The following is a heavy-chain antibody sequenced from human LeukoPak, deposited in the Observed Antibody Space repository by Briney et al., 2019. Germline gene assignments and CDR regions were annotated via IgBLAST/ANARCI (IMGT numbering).Heavy chain of an antibody. CDR3: ARYGSGTDY. CDR1: GFTFSSYA. V-gene: IGHV3-30*04. Sequence: GRSLRLSCAASGFTFSSYAMHWVRQAPGKGLEWVAVISYDGSNKYYADSVKGRFTISRDNSKNTLYLQMNSLRAKDTAVYYCARYGSGTDYWGQGTLVTVSS. D-gene: IGHD3-10*01. CDR2: ISYDGSNK. J-gene: IGHJ4*02.